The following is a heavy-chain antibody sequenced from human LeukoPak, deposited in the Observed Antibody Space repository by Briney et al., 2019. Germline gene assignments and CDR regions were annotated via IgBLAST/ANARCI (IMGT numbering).Heavy chain of an antibody. CDR3: AKGLIMITFGGASPDY. CDR1: GFTFSSYG. CDR2: ISYDESNK. D-gene: IGHD3-16*01. J-gene: IGHJ4*02. V-gene: IGHV3-30*18. Sequence: PGRSLRLSCAASGFTFSSYGMHWVRQAPGKGLEWVAVISYDESNKYYADSVKGRFTISRDNSKNTLYLQMNSLRAEDTAVYYCAKGLIMITFGGASPDYGGQGTLVTVSS.